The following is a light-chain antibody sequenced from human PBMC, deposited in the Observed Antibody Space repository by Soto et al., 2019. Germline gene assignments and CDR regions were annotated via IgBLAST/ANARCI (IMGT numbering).Light chain of an antibody. J-gene: IGKJ4*01. Sequence: PGERATLSCTASQHVTTTYIAWYQQKFGQAPRLLIYGASTRATGTPDRFTGGCFGTDFTLTISRVEPEDFAVYYCQQYDSSFTFGGGTKVEMK. V-gene: IGKV3-20*01. CDR2: GAS. CDR3: QQYDSSFT. CDR1: QHVTTTY.